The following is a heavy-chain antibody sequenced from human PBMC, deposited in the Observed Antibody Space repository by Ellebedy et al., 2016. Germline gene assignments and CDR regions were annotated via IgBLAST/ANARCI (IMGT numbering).Heavy chain of an antibody. V-gene: IGHV4-34*01. Sequence: SETLSLTCAFDSGSFSDYFFTWIRHPPGKGLEWIGENHHSGTTNYNPSLGGRVTMSLDTSKNQFSLSLRSVTAADTAVYYCALRFTYFYGSRTPISFWGQGTLVTVSS. CDR3: ALRFTYFYGSRTPISF. D-gene: IGHD3-10*01. J-gene: IGHJ4*02. CDR1: SGSFSDYF. CDR2: NHHSGTT.